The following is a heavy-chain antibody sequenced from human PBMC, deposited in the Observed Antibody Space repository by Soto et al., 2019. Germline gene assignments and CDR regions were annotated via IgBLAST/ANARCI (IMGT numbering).Heavy chain of an antibody. CDR1: GFTFSSYG. D-gene: IGHD1-26*01. J-gene: IGHJ4*02. V-gene: IGHV3-30*18. Sequence: QVQLVESGGGVVQPGRSLRLSCAASGFTFSSYGMHWVRQAPGKGLEWVAVISYDGSNKYYADSVKGRFTISRDNSKNTLYLQMNSLRAEDTAVYYCAKEGGYSGSWGLFDYWGQGPLVTVSS. CDR3: AKEGGYSGSWGLFDY. CDR2: ISYDGSNK.